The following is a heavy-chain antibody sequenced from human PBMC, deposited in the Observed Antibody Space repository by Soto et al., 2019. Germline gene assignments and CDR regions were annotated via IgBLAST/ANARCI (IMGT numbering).Heavy chain of an antibody. CDR1: GFTFRSYG. J-gene: IGHJ4*02. D-gene: IGHD3-16*01. CDR3: AKNVVPISPDLYFDY. CDR2: ISFDGSNK. V-gene: IGHV3-30*18. Sequence: GGSLRLSCVASGFTFRSYGMHWVRQASGKGLEWVAVISFDGSNKYYADSVKGRFTISRDNSKNTLYLQMDSLRAEDTAVYYCAKNVVPISPDLYFDYWGQGTLVTVSS.